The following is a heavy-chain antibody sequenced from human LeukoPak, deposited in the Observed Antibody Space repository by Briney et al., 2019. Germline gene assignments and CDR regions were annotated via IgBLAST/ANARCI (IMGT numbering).Heavy chain of an antibody. V-gene: IGHV4-30-4*01. CDR3: ARGFSY. CDR2: IYYSGST. Sequence: SETLSLTCTVSGGSISSGDYYWSWIRQSPGKGLEWIGYIYYSGSTHYNPFLKSRVSISIDTSKNQFSLKLTSVTAADTAVYFCARGFSYWGQGTLVTVSS. CDR1: GGSISSGDYY. J-gene: IGHJ4*02.